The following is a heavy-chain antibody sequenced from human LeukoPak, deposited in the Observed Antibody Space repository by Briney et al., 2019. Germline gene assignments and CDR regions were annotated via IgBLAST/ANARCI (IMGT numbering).Heavy chain of an antibody. CDR1: GFTVSSNY. V-gene: IGHV3-66*01. D-gene: IGHD5-24*01. CDR2: IYSGGST. Sequence: QAGGSLRLSCAASGFTVSSNYMSWVRQAPGKGLEWVSVIYSGGSTYYADSVKGRFTISRDNSKNTLYLQMNSLRAEDTAVYYCARGDGYNPTGSDYWGQGTVVTVSS. CDR3: ARGDGYNPTGSDY. J-gene: IGHJ4*02.